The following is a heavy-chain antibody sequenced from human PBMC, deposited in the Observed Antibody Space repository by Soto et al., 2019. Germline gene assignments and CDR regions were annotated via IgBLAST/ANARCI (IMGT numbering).Heavy chain of an antibody. CDR2: ISYDGSNK. CDR1: GVTFSSYC. Sequence: SLRLWCAGSGVTFSSYCMQCVAQAPGKGLEWVAVISYDGSNKYYADSVKGRFTISRDNSKNTLYLQMNSLRAEDTAVYYCAKDRRGSYYYYYGMDVWGRGTTFTVSS. CDR3: AKDRRGSYYYYYGMDV. D-gene: IGHD1-26*01. V-gene: IGHV3-30*18. J-gene: IGHJ6*01.